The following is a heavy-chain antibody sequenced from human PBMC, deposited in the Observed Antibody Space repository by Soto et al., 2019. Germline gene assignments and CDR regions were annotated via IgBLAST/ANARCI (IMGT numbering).Heavy chain of an antibody. V-gene: IGHV3-23*01. Sequence: GGSLRLSCAASGFTFSGYGMSWVRQAPGKGLEWVSAISGSAGNTYYAGSVKGRFTVSRDNSRNTLFLQMNSLRAEDTAVYYCAKTDGSRGWGLAYWGQGTLVTVSS. CDR2: ISGSAGNT. CDR1: GFTFSGYG. D-gene: IGHD2-15*01. J-gene: IGHJ4*02. CDR3: AKTDGSRGWGLAY.